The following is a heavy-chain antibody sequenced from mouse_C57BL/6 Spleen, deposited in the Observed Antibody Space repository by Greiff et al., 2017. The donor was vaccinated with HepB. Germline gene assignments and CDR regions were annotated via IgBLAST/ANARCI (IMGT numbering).Heavy chain of an antibody. CDR2: IDPSDSYT. CDR3: ARRGGSSDY. D-gene: IGHD1-1*02. V-gene: IGHV1-50*01. CDR1: GYTFTSYW. Sequence: QVQLQQPGAELVKPGASVKLSCKASGYTFTSYWMQWVKQRPGQGLEWIGEIDPSDSYTNYNQKFKGKATLTVDTSSSTAYMQLSGLTSEDSAVYYCARRGGSSDYWGQGTTLTVSS. J-gene: IGHJ2*01.